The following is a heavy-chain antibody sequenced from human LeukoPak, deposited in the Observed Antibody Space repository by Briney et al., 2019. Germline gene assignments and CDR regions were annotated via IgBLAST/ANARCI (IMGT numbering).Heavy chain of an antibody. Sequence: PGGSLRLSCAASGFTFDDYAMHWVRQAPGKGLEWVSGISWNSGSIGYADSVKGRFTISRDNAKNSLYLQMNSLRAEDTALYYCAKDTQGYSSGWFPFDYWGQGTLVTVSS. CDR1: GFTFDDYA. D-gene: IGHD6-19*01. CDR3: AKDTQGYSSGWFPFDY. CDR2: ISWNSGSI. J-gene: IGHJ4*02. V-gene: IGHV3-9*01.